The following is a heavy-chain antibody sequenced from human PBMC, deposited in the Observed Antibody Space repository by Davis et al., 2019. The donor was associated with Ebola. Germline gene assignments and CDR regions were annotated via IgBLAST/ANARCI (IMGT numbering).Heavy chain of an antibody. CDR1: GFTFDFYA. D-gene: IGHD3-3*01. CDR3: ARGDDFWSSCPCAY. CDR2: IKQDGSEK. Sequence: GESLKISCAASGFTFDFYALSWVRQAPGKGLEWVANIKQDGSEKYYVDSVKGRFTISRDNAKNSLYLQMNSLRVEDTAVYYCARGDDFWSSCPCAYWGQGTLVTVSS. J-gene: IGHJ4*02. V-gene: IGHV3-7*01.